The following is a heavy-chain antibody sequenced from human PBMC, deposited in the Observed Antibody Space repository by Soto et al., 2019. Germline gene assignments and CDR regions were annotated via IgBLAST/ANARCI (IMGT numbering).Heavy chain of an antibody. CDR1: GFTFGDYA. J-gene: IGHJ5*02. CDR3: TRAQVVPAAIPWCDP. D-gene: IGHD2-2*02. Sequence: GGSLRLSCTASGFTFGDYAMSWFRQAPGKGLEWVGFIRSKAYGGTTEYAASVKGRFTSSRDDSKSIAYLQMNSLKTEDTAVYYCTRAQVVPAAIPWCDPWGQGTLVTVAS. CDR2: IRSKAYGGTT. V-gene: IGHV3-49*03.